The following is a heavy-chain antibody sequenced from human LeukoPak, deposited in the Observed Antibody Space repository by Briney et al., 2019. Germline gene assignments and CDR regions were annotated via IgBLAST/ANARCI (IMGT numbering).Heavy chain of an antibody. D-gene: IGHD6-13*01. CDR2: INHSGST. Sequence: SETLSLTCAVYGGSSSGYYWSWIRQPQERGLGWVGEINHSGSTNYNPSLKSRVTISVDTSKNQFSLKLSSVTAADTAVYYCARGGVSRVLGYWGQGTLVTVSS. V-gene: IGHV4-34*01. CDR1: GGSSSGYY. J-gene: IGHJ4*02. CDR3: ARGGVSRVLGY.